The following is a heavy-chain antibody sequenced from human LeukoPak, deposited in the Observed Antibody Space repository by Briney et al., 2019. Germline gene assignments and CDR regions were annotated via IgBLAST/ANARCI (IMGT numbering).Heavy chain of an antibody. J-gene: IGHJ4*02. Sequence: TGGSLRLSCAASGFTLSSYWMSWVRQAPGKGLEWVANIKQDGSEKYYVDSVKGRFTISKDNAKNSLYLQMNSLRAEDTAVYYCARIGLGYYYLDYWGQGTLVTVSS. CDR2: IKQDGSEK. D-gene: IGHD1-26*01. V-gene: IGHV3-7*01. CDR1: GFTLSSYW. CDR3: ARIGLGYYYLDY.